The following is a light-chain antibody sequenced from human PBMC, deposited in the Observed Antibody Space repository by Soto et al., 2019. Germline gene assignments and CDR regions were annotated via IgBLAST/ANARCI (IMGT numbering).Light chain of an antibody. CDR3: QQNSNWPIT. CDR2: GAS. CDR1: QSVSNNY. V-gene: IGKV3D-20*02. Sequence: EIVLTQSPGTLSLSPGXRATLSCRASQSVSNNYLAWYQQKPGQAPRLLIYGASNRATGIPDRFSGSGSGTDFTLTISRLEPEDFAVFYCQQNSNWPITFCQGTRLEIK. J-gene: IGKJ5*01.